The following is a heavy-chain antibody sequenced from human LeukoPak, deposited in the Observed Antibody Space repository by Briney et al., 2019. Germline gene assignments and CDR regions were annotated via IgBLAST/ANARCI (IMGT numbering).Heavy chain of an antibody. D-gene: IGHD2-2*01. CDR3: ARDRRPAAAYYYYYYYMDV. J-gene: IGHJ6*03. CDR2: INPNSGGT. V-gene: IGHV1-2*02. Sequence: ASVKVSCKASGYTFTGYYMHWVRQAPGQGLEWMGWINPNSGGTNYAQKFQGRVTMTRDTSISTAYMELSRLRSDDTAVYYCARDRRPAAAYYYYYYYMDVWGKGTTVTVSS. CDR1: GYTFTGYY.